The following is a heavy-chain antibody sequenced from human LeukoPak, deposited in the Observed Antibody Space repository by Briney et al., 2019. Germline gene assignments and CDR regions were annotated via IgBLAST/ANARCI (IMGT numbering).Heavy chain of an antibody. D-gene: IGHD3-10*01. Sequence: GGSLRLSCAASGFTFSSYGMHWVRQAPGKGLEWVAVMSYDGSKKYYVDSVKGRFTISRDNSKNTLYLQMNSLRAEDTAVYYCAKEGDYNYYYGMDGWGQGTTVTVSS. CDR2: MSYDGSKK. CDR3: AKEGDYNYYYGMDG. V-gene: IGHV3-30*18. CDR1: GFTFSSYG. J-gene: IGHJ6*02.